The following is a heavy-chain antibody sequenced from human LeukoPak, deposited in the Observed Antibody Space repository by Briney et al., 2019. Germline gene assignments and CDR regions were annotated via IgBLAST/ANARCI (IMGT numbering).Heavy chain of an antibody. CDR3: ARGGLMNYGSGRDNWFDP. D-gene: IGHD3-10*01. J-gene: IGHJ5*02. V-gene: IGHV1-8*01. CDR2: MNPNSGNT. Sequence: GASVKVSCKASGYTFTSYDINWVRQATGQGLEWMGWMNPNSGNTGYAQKFQGRVTMTRNTSISTAYMELSSLRSEDTAVYYCARGGLMNYGSGRDNWFDPWSQGSLVTVSS. CDR1: GYTFTSYD.